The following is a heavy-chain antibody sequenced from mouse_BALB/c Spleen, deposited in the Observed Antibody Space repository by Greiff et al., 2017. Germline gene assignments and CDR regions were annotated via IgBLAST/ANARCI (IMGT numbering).Heavy chain of an antibody. Sequence: EVKVVESGGDLVKPGGFLKPPRASPGFTFSSYGMFLVRQTPDKRLEWVATISSGGSYTYYPDSVKGPFTISRDNAKNTLYLQMSSLKSEDTAMYYCARPLDGYYAMDYWGQGTSVTVSS. J-gene: IGHJ4*01. V-gene: IGHV5-6*01. D-gene: IGHD2-3*01. CDR3: ARPLDGYYAMDY. CDR2: ISSGGSYT. CDR1: GFTFSSYG.